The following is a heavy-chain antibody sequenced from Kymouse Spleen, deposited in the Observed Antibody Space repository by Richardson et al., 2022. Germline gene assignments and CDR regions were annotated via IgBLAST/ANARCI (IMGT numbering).Heavy chain of an antibody. D-gene: IGHD1-1*01,IGHD1-20*01,IGHD1-7*01. CDR3: ARDRGTGTPLWYYYYGMDV. Sequence: EVQLVESGGGLVQPGGSLRLSCAASGFTFSSYWMSWVRQAPGKGLEWVANIKQDGSEKYYVDSVKGRFTISRDNAKNSLYLQMNSLRAEDTAVYYCARDRGTGTPLWYYYYGMDVWGQGTTVTVSS. CDR2: IKQDGSEK. J-gene: IGHJ6*02. V-gene: IGHV3-7*01. CDR1: GFTFSSYW.